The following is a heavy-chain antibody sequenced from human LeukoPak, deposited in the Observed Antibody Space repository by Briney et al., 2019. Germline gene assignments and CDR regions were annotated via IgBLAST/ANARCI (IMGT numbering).Heavy chain of an antibody. V-gene: IGHV3-30-3*01. J-gene: IGHJ6*02. CDR1: GFTFSSYA. D-gene: IGHD1-1*01. Sequence: PGGSLRLSCAASGFTFSSYAMHWVRQAPGKGLEWVAVISYDGSNKYYADSVKGRFTISRDNSKNTLYLQMNSLRAEDTAVYYCAKEGPTDYYYYGMDVWGQGTTVTVSS. CDR3: AKEGPTDYYYYGMDV. CDR2: ISYDGSNK.